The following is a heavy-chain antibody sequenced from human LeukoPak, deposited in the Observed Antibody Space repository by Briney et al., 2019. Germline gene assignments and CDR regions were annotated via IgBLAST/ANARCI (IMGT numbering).Heavy chain of an antibody. D-gene: IGHD1-26*01. V-gene: IGHV1-2*04. CDR2: INPNSGGT. Sequence: ASVKVSCKASGYTFTGYYMHWVRQAPGQGLEWMGWINPNSGGTNYAQKFQGWVTMTRDTSISTAYMELSRLRSDDTAVYYCARSGGSGSYSTAFDIWGQGTMVTVSS. J-gene: IGHJ3*02. CDR3: ARSGGSGSYSTAFDI. CDR1: GYTFTGYY.